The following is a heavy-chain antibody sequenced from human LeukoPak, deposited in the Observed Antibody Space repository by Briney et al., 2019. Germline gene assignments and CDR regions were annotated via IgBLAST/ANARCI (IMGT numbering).Heavy chain of an antibody. CDR1: GGSFSGYY. D-gene: IGHD6-25*01. J-gene: IGHJ5*02. CDR3: ARGYVSGSLRRGPNWFDP. V-gene: IGHV4-34*01. CDR2: INHSGST. Sequence: SETLSLTCAAYGGSFSGYYRSWIRQPPGKRLEWIGEINHSGSTNYNPSLKSRVTISVDTSKNQFSLKLSSVTAADTAVYYCARGYVSGSLRRGPNWFDPWGQGTLVTVSS.